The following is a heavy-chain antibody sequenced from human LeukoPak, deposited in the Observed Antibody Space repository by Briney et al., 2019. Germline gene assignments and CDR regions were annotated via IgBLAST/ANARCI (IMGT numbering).Heavy chain of an antibody. D-gene: IGHD3-10*01. CDR1: GYTLTELS. Sequence: ASVKVSCKVSGYTLTELSMHWVRQAPGKGLEWVGGFDPEDGETIYAQRFRGRVTMTEHTSTDTAYMELSSLRSEDTAVYYCATDRPSGGYKIDAFDIWGQGTMVTVSS. CDR2: FDPEDGET. J-gene: IGHJ3*02. V-gene: IGHV1-24*01. CDR3: ATDRPSGGYKIDAFDI.